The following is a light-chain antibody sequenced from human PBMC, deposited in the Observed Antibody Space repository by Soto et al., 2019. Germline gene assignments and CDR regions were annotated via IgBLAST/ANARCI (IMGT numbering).Light chain of an antibody. J-gene: IGKJ5*01. V-gene: IGKV3-11*01. CDR1: PSVTNY. CDR2: GAF. CDR3: QQRNIWPPVT. Sequence: EIVLTQSPATLSSSPGERATLPCRASPSVTNYLAWYQQKPGQPPRLLIYGAFNRAVGIPARFSGSGSGTDFTLTISSLEPEDSAVYYCQQRNIWPPVTFGQGTRLEIK.